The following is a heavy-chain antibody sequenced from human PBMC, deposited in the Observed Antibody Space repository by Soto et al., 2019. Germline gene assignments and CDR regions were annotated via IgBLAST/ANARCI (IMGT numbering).Heavy chain of an antibody. CDR3: ARDGPTKWELLVDY. D-gene: IGHD1-26*01. V-gene: IGHV3-30-3*01. CDR1: GFTFSSYA. J-gene: IGHJ4*02. Sequence: PGGSLRLSCAASGFTFSSYAMHWVRQAPGKGLEWVAVISYDGSNKYYADSVKGRFTISRDNSKNTLYLQMNSLRAEDTAVYYCARDGPTKWELLVDYWGQGTLVTVSS. CDR2: ISYDGSNK.